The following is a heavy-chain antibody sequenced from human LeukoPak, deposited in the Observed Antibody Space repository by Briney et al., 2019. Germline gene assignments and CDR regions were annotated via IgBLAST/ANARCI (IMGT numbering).Heavy chain of an antibody. CDR1: GFTFSSYG. Sequence: GGSLRLSCAASGFTFSSYGMHWVRQAPGKGLEWVAVISYDGSNKYYADSVKGRFTISRDNSKNTLYLQMNSLRAEDTAVYYCAKVAVVVAATKTYYFDYWGQGTLVTVSS. D-gene: IGHD2-15*01. J-gene: IGHJ4*02. CDR3: AKVAVVVAATKTYYFDY. CDR2: ISYDGSNK. V-gene: IGHV3-30*18.